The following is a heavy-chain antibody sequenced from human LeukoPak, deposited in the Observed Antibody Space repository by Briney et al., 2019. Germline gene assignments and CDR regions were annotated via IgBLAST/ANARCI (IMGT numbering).Heavy chain of an antibody. D-gene: IGHD5-18*01. Sequence: SETLSLTCTVSGGSISSYYWSWIRQPPGKRLEWIGYIYYSGSTNYNPSLKSRVTIPVDTSKNQFSLKLSSVPAADTAVYYCARDSRYSYGYSYYYYGMDVWGQGTTVTVSS. J-gene: IGHJ6*02. CDR1: GGSISSYY. CDR3: ARDSRYSYGYSYYYYGMDV. CDR2: IYYSGST. V-gene: IGHV4-59*13.